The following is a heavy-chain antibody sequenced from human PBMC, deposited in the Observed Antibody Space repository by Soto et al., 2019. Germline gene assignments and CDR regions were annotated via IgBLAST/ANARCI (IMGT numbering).Heavy chain of an antibody. V-gene: IGHV4-59*01. CDR1: GGSISSYY. D-gene: IGHD3-10*01. CDR3: ARGPAGFVDY. CDR2: IYYSGST. Sequence: QVQLQESGPGLVKPSETLSLTCTVSGGSISSYYWSWIRQPPGKGLEWIGYIYYSGSTNYNPSLKSRVTISVDTSKNQFSLKPSSVTAADTAVYYCARGPAGFVDYWGQGTLVTVSS. J-gene: IGHJ4*02.